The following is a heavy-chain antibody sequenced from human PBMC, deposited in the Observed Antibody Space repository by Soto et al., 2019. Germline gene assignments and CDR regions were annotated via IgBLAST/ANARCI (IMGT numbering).Heavy chain of an antibody. CDR1: GFTFSSYA. V-gene: IGHV3-30-3*01. J-gene: IGHJ4*02. CDR3: RMVDDNSPKRGSFDY. D-gene: IGHD2-8*01. CDR2: ISYDGSNK. Sequence: GSLRLSCAASGFTFSSYAMHWVRQAPGKGLEWVAVISYDGSNKYYADSVKGRFTISRDNSKNTLYLQMNSLRAEDTAVYYCRMVDDNSPKRGSFDYWGQGTLVTVSS.